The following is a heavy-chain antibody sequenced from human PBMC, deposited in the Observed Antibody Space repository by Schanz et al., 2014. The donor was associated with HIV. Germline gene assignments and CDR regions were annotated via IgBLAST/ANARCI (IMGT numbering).Heavy chain of an antibody. V-gene: IGHV3-30*18. J-gene: IGHJ4*02. CDR1: RFTFSSFG. D-gene: IGHD1-20*01. CDR3: AKDQGDVTGTPFDY. CDR2: ISYDGRNK. Sequence: VQLVESGGGVVQPGRSLRLSCAASRFTFSSFGMHWVRQAPGKGLEWVAVISYDGRNKYYADSVKGRFTISRDNSKNTLFLQMNSLRAEDTAMYYCAKDQGDVTGTPFDYWGQGILVTVSS.